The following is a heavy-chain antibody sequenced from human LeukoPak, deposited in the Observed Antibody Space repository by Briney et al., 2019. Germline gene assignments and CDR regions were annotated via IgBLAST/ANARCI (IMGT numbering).Heavy chain of an antibody. Sequence: ASVKVSCKASGGTFSSYAISWVRQAPGQGLEWKGGIIPIFGTANYAQKFQGRVTITTDESTSTAYMELSSLRSEDTAVYYCACALYYYDSSGYYQFRDYWGQGTLVTVSS. CDR2: IIPIFGTA. D-gene: IGHD3-22*01. CDR1: GGTFSSYA. J-gene: IGHJ4*02. V-gene: IGHV1-69*05. CDR3: ACALYYYDSSGYYQFRDY.